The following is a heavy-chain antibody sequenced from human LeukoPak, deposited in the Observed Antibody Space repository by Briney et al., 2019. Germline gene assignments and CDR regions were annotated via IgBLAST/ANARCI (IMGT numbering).Heavy chain of an antibody. Sequence: GGSLRLSCAASGFTFSSYSMNWVRQAPGKGLEWVSYISSSSSTIYYADSVKGRFTISRDNAKNSLYLQMNSLRAEDTAVYYCARCGVRDGPWRYFDLWGRGTLVTVSS. CDR3: ARCGVRDGPWRYFDL. D-gene: IGHD5-24*01. V-gene: IGHV3-48*04. CDR1: GFTFSSYS. CDR2: ISSSSSTI. J-gene: IGHJ2*01.